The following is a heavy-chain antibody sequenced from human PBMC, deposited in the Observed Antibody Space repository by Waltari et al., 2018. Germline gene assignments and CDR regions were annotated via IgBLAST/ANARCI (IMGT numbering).Heavy chain of an antibody. CDR3: ARGLCADVANCYSGTNNFFDP. J-gene: IGHJ5*02. CDR1: GGSISVHHYY. V-gene: IGHV4-39*01. CDR2: ILYSGTT. D-gene: IGHD2-15*01. Sequence: QLQLQESVPGLVQPSETLSLTCVVSGGSISVHHYYWVWIRHPPGKGLEWIASILYSGTTYYNPSLMRRVSIAVDTSQNQFSLRLSSLTAADTAIYYCARGLCADVANCYSGTNNFFDPWGQGTLVTVSS.